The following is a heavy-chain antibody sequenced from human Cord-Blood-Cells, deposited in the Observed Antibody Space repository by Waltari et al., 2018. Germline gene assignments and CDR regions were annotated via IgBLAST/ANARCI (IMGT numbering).Heavy chain of an antibody. CDR2: IYHSGST. J-gene: IGHJ3*02. V-gene: IGHV4-38-2*02. CDR1: GYSISSGYY. Sequence: QVQLQESGPGLVKPSDTLSLPCTVSGYSISSGYYWGWIRQPPGKGLEWIGSIYHSGSTNYTPSLQSRVTIAVDTSKNQFSLKLSSVTAADTAVYYCARVRFRDAFDIWGQGTMVTVSS. CDR3: ARVRFRDAFDI.